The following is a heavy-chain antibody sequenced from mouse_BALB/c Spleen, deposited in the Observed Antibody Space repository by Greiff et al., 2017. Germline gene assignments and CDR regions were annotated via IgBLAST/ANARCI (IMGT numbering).Heavy chain of an antibody. CDR2: ISYDGSN. CDR3: AREEDYYGSRGAMDY. V-gene: IGHV3-6*02. D-gene: IGHD1-1*01. J-gene: IGHJ4*01. CDR1: GYSITSGYY. Sequence: EVQRVESGPGLVKPSQSLSLTCSVTGYSITSGYYWNWIRQFPGNKLEWMGYISYDGSNNYNPSLKNRISITRDTSKNQFFLKLNSVTTEDTATYYCAREEDYYGSRGAMDYWGQGTSVTVSS.